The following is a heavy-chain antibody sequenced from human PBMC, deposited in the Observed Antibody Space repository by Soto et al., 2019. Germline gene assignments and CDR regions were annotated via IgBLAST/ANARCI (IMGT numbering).Heavy chain of an antibody. V-gene: IGHV4-38-2*02. CDR1: GYSISSGYY. CDR3: ARTHCSSTSCYYYYGMDV. J-gene: IGHJ6*02. Sequence: SETLSLTCTVSGYSISSGYYWGWIRQPPGKGLEWIGSIYHSGSTYYNPSLKSRVTISVDTSKNQFSLKLSSVTAADTAVYYCARTHCSSTSCYYYYGMDVWGQGTTVTVSS. CDR2: IYHSGST. D-gene: IGHD2-2*01.